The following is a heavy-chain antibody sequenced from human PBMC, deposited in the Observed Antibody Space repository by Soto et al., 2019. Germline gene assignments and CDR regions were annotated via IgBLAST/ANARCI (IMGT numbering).Heavy chain of an antibody. V-gene: IGHV4-34*01. J-gene: IGHJ4*02. CDR2: INHSGST. CDR1: GGSFSGYY. D-gene: IGHD5-12*01. CDR3: ARLSSGYDSFDY. Sequence: PSETLSLTCAVYGGSFSGYYWSWIRQPPGKGLEWIGEINHSGSTNYNPSLKSRVTISVDTSKNQFSLKLSSVTAADTAVYYCARLSSGYDSFDYWGKGTLVTVSS.